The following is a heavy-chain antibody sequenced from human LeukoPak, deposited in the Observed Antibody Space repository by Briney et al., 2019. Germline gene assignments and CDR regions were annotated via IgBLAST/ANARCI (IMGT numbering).Heavy chain of an antibody. J-gene: IGHJ4*02. CDR3: TRDLGTEYNIFDY. CDR1: EFTFSAYA. V-gene: IGHV3-30*02. Sequence: GSLLLSCAASEFTFSAYAMHWIRQAPGRGVEGVAFVRYGGNIKYYADSVKGRFTISRDNSKNTLYLEMNSLRPQDTAVYYCTRDLGTEYNIFDYWGQGTLVTVSS. D-gene: IGHD3-9*01. CDR2: VRYGGNIK.